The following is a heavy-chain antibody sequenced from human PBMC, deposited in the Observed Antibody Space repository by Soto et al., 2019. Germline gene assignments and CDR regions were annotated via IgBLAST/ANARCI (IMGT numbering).Heavy chain of an antibody. CDR3: AHRLPGPSGYDV. V-gene: IGHV2-5*01. Sequence: QSTLKESGPTLVKPTQTLTLTCTFSGFSLTSGVVGVGWIRQPPGEALEWLAIIYWNDEQYYNPALRNRLTITRDTSKNQVVLTMTNMDPVDTATYYCAHRLPGPSGYDVWGQGTTVTVSS. CDR1: GFSLTSGVVG. D-gene: IGHD6-13*01. CDR2: IYWNDEQ. J-gene: IGHJ6*02.